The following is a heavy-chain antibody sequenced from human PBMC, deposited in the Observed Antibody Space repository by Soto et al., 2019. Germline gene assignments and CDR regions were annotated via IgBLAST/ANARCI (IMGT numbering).Heavy chain of an antibody. CDR2: ISYSGST. CDR3: AGGSDDDYFDY. J-gene: IGHJ4*02. Sequence: PSETLSLTCTVSGGSISSYYWSWIRQPPGKGLEWIGYISYSGSTNYNPSLKSRVTISVDTSKNQFPLKLISVTAADTAVYYCAGGSDDDYFDYWGQGTLVTVSS. CDR1: GGSISSYY. V-gene: IGHV4-59*01. D-gene: IGHD3-3*01.